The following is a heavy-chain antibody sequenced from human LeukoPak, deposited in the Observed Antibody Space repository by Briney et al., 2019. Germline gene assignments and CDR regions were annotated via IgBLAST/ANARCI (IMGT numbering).Heavy chain of an antibody. CDR3: ARAGYSSSSTGLS. V-gene: IGHV4-61*02. CDR1: GGSISSGSYY. Sequence: SQTLSLTCTVSGGSISSGSYYWSWIRQPAGKGLEWIGCIYTSGSTNYNPSLKSRVTISVDTSKNQFSLKLSSVTAADTAVYYCARAGYSSSSTGLSWGQGTLVTVSS. D-gene: IGHD6-13*01. J-gene: IGHJ5*02. CDR2: IYTSGST.